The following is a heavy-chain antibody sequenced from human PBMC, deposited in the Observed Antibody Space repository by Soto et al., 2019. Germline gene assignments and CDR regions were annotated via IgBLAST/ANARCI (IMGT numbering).Heavy chain of an antibody. D-gene: IGHD3-10*01. CDR3: ARGWLGMKGAFDI. Sequence: QVQLVESGGGVVQPGRSLRLSCAASGFTFSSYAMHWARQAPGKGLEWVAVISYDGSNKYYADSVKGRFTISRDNSKNTLYLQMNSLRAEDTAVYYCARGWLGMKGAFDIWGQGTMVTVSS. J-gene: IGHJ3*02. CDR2: ISYDGSNK. CDR1: GFTFSSYA. V-gene: IGHV3-30-3*01.